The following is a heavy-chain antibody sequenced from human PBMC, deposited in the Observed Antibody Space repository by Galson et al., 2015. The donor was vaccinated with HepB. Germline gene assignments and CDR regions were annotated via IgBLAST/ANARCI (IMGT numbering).Heavy chain of an antibody. D-gene: IGHD5-12*01. CDR3: ARDLVSTVATL. V-gene: IGHV3-21*01. J-gene: IGHJ4*02. Sequence: SLRLSCAASGFIFSSYSMNWVRQAPGKGLEWVSSISSSSSYIYYADSVKGRFTISRDNAKNSLYLQMNSLRAEDTAVYYCARDLVSTVATLWGQGTLVTVSS. CDR2: ISSSSSYI. CDR1: GFIFSSYS.